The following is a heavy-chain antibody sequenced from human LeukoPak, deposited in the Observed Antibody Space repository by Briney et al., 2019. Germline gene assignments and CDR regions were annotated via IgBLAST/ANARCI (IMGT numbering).Heavy chain of an antibody. D-gene: IGHD5-12*01. Sequence: GGSLRLSCAASGFTFSSYATSWVRQPPGKGLEWVSAVSNSGATTYYADSVKGRFTISRDNSKNTLFLQMNSLRAEDTAVYYCARAHTKYVDVVATNYWGQGTLVTVSS. CDR3: ARAHTKYVDVVATNY. CDR1: GFTFSSYA. J-gene: IGHJ4*02. V-gene: IGHV3-23*01. CDR2: VSNSGATT.